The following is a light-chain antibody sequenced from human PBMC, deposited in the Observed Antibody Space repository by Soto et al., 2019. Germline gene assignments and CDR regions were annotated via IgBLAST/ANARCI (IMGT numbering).Light chain of an antibody. CDR1: QSVSSY. CDR2: DAS. Sequence: EIVLTQSPGTLSLSPGDRATLSCSASQSVSSYLAWYQQKPGQAPRLLIYDASNRATGIQARFSGSGSGTDFTLTISSLEPEDFAVYYCQQRSNWPLITFGQGNDWRL. CDR3: QQRSNWPLIT. V-gene: IGKV3-11*01. J-gene: IGKJ5*01.